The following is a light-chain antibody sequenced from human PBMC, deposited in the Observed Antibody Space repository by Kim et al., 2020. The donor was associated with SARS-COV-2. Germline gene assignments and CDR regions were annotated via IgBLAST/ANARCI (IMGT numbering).Light chain of an antibody. V-gene: IGLV3-21*01. CDR3: QVWESSSDHRV. CDR2: YDN. CDR1: NIGSKS. J-gene: IGLJ3*02. Sequence: SYELTQPPSVSVAPGKTARITCGGNNIGSKSVHWYQQKPGQAPVLVIYYDNNRPSGIPERFSGSNSGNTATLTISRVEAGDEADYYCQVWESSSDHRVFGGGTQLTVL.